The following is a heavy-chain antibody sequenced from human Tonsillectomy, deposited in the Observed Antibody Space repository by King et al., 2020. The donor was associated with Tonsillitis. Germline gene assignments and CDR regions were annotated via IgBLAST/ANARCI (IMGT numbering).Heavy chain of an antibody. CDR2: ISSSSSTI. D-gene: IGHD3-22*01. V-gene: IGHV3-48*01. CDR3: ARPEGGYDSSNDVFDI. J-gene: IGHJ3*02. Sequence: QLVESGGGLVQPGGSLRLSCAASGFTFSSYSMNWVRQAPGKGLEWVSYISSSSSTIYYADSVKGRFTISRDNAKNSLYLQMNSLRAEDTAVYYCARPEGGYDSSNDVFDIWGQGTMVTVSS. CDR1: GFTFSSYS.